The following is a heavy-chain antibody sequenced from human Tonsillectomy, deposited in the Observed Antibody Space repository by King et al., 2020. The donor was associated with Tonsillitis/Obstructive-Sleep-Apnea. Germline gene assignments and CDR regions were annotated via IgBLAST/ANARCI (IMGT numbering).Heavy chain of an antibody. CDR1: GGTFSSYA. D-gene: IGHD3-22*01. V-gene: IGHV1-69*04. CDR3: ARGNSWGYYYDSSGYYPEYFQH. CDR2: IIPILGIA. J-gene: IGHJ1*01. Sequence: QLVQSGAEVKKPGSSVKVSCKASGGTFSSYAISWVRQAPGQGLEWMGRIIPILGIANYAQKFQGRVTITADKSTSTAYMELSSLRSEDTAVYYCARGNSWGYYYDSSGYYPEYFQHWGQGTLVTVSS.